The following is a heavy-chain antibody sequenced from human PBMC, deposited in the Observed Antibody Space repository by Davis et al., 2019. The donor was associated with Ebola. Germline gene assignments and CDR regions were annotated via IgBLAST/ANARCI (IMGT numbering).Heavy chain of an antibody. CDR2: MSYDGTNK. CDR1: GFTFSSYW. V-gene: IGHV3-30*18. CDR3: AKDLGLEWELQIGGPYAMDV. D-gene: IGHD1-26*01. J-gene: IGHJ6*02. Sequence: GGSLRLSCAASGFTFSSYWMSWVRQAPGKGLEWLAVMSYDGTNKYEADSVKGRFTISRDNSKNTLYLQMNSLRPEDTAVYHCAKDLGLEWELQIGGPYAMDVWGQGTTVTVSS.